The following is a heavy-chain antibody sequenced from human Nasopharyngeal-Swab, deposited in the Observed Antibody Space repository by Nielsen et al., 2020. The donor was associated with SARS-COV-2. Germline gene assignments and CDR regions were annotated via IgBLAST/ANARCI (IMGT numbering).Heavy chain of an antibody. CDR1: GFTFSDYY. D-gene: IGHD3-10*01. CDR3: ARGPIRGIIISDFDY. Sequence: GGSLRLSCAASGFTFSDYYMSWIRQAPGKGLEWVSYISSSSSYTNYADSVKGRFTISRDNAKNSLYLQMNSLRADDTAVYYCARGPIRGIIISDFDYWGQGTLVTVSS. CDR2: ISSSSSYT. V-gene: IGHV3-11*05. J-gene: IGHJ4*02.